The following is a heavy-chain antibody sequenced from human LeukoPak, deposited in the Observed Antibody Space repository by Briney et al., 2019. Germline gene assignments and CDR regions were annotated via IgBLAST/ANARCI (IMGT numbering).Heavy chain of an antibody. CDR1: GFTFSSYW. CDR2: VNTDGSST. CDR3: ARDPSAGIAAAGVDY. V-gene: IGHV3-74*01. J-gene: IGHJ4*02. D-gene: IGHD6-13*01. Sequence: GGSLRLSCAASGFTFSSYWMHWVRQAPGKGLVWVSRVNTDGSSTSYADSVKGRFTISRDNAKNTLYLQMNSLRAEDTAVYYCARDPSAGIAAAGVDYWGQGTLVTVSS.